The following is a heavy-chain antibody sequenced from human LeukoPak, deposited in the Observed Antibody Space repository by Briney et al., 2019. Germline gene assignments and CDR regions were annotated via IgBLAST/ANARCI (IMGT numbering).Heavy chain of an antibody. CDR3: ARPRLYGRRDAFDI. Sequence: SETLSLTCAVYGGSFSGYYWSWIRQPPGKGLEWIGEINHSGSTNYNPSLKSRVTISVDTSKNQFSLKLSSVTAADTAAYYCARPRLYGRRDAFDIWGQGTMVTVSS. J-gene: IGHJ3*02. CDR2: INHSGST. CDR1: GGSFSGYY. D-gene: IGHD4-17*01. V-gene: IGHV4-34*01.